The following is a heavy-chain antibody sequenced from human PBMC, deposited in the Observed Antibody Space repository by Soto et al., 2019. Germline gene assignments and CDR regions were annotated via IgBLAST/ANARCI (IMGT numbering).Heavy chain of an antibody. V-gene: IGHV4-39*01. D-gene: IGHD2-2*01. CDR2: IHYSGST. Sequence: SETLSLTCTVSGGSISSSSYYWGWIRQPPGKGLEWIGSIHYSGSTYYNPSLKSRVTISVDTSKNQFSLKLSSVTAADTAVYYCASLSRLGYCSSTSCLIDYWGQGTLVTVSS. J-gene: IGHJ4*02. CDR1: GGSISSSSYY. CDR3: ASLSRLGYCSSTSCLIDY.